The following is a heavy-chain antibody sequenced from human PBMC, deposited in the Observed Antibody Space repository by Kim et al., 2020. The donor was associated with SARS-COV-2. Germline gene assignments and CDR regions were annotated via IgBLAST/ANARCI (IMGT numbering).Heavy chain of an antibody. CDR2: MNPNSGNT. Sequence: ALVKVSCEASGYSFTAYDINWVRQATGQGLEWMGWMNPNSGNTGFAQKFQGRVTMTRVTMTRNTSISTAYMELNSLRSEDTAVYYCARGPDYGSGSSHFDYWGQGTLVTVSS. CDR3: ARGPDYGSGSSHFDY. CDR1: GYSFTAYD. V-gene: IGHV1-8*02. D-gene: IGHD3-10*01. J-gene: IGHJ4*02.